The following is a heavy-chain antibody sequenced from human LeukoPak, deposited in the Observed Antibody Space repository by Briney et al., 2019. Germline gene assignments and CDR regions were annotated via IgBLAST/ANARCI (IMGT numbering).Heavy chain of an antibody. V-gene: IGHV3-23*01. J-gene: IGHJ4*02. D-gene: IGHD3-10*01. CDR1: GFTFSSYA. CDR3: AKRTALWFGDRGYYFDY. Sequence: GGSLRLSCVASGFTFSSYAMSWVRQAPGKGLEWVSAISGSGGSTYYADSVKGRFTISRDNSKNTLYLQMNSLRAEDTAVYYCAKRTALWFGDRGYYFDYWGQGTLVTVSS. CDR2: ISGSGGST.